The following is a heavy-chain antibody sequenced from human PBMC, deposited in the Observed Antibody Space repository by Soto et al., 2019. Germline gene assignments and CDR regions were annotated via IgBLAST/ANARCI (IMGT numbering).Heavy chain of an antibody. CDR2: IRDRTNAYAT. Sequence: EVQLVESGGGLVQPGGSLRLSCAASGFSISGSGIHWVRQASGKGLEWVARIRDRTNAYATGYSASVQGRFTVSRDDSENRAFLQMNSLSTEDTAVYYCTRVDAPGDCAFDIWGQGTMVTVSS. D-gene: IGHD2-21*01. CDR1: GFSISGSG. CDR3: TRVDAPGDCAFDI. V-gene: IGHV3-73*01. J-gene: IGHJ3*02.